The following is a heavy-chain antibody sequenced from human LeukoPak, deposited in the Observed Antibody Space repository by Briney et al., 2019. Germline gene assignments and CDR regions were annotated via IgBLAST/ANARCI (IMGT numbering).Heavy chain of an antibody. CDR2: INPNSGGT. J-gene: IGHJ4*02. Sequence: ASVKVSCKASGYTFTGYYMRWVRQAPGQGLEWMGWINPNSGGTNYAQKFQGRVTMTRNTSIDTAYMELSGLKSEDTAVYYCTRGSLSGSSRDYWGQGTLVTVSS. CDR3: TRGSLSGSSRDY. CDR1: GYTFTGYY. D-gene: IGHD1-26*01. V-gene: IGHV1-2*02.